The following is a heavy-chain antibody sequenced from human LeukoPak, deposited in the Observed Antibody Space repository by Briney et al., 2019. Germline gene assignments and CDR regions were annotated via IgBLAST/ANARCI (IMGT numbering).Heavy chain of an antibody. D-gene: IGHD6-13*01. V-gene: IGHV3-23*01. CDR1: GFTFSSYA. CDR2: ISGSGGST. CDR3: AKSPLLLVTAAGIDY. Sequence: PGGSLRLSCAASGFTFSSYAMSWVRQAPGKGPEWVSAISGSGGSTYYADSVKGRFTISRDNSKNTLYLQMNSLRAEDTAVYYCAKSPLLLVTAAGIDYWGQGTLVTVSS. J-gene: IGHJ4*02.